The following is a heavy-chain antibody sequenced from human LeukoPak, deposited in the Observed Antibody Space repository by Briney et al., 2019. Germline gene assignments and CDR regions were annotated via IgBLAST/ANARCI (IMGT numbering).Heavy chain of an antibody. J-gene: IGHJ4*02. CDR3: ARSPLYCSGGSCYYFDY. Sequence: ASVKVSCKASGYTFTSYGISWVRQAPGQGLEWMGWISAYNGNTNYAQKLQVRVTMTTDTSTSTAYMELRSLRSDDTAVYYCARSPLYCSGGSCYYFDYWGQGTLVTVSS. CDR1: GYTFTSYG. CDR2: ISAYNGNT. V-gene: IGHV1-18*01. D-gene: IGHD2-15*01.